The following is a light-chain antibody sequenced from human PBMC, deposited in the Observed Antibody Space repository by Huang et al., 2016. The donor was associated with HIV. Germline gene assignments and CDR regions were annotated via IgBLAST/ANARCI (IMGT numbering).Light chain of an antibody. CDR2: GSS. CDR3: QQYNNWPLT. V-gene: IGKV3-15*01. J-gene: IGKJ4*01. CDR1: QSVNSN. Sequence: EIVMTQSPDTLSVSPGERATLFCRASQSVNSNLVWYQQQPGQAPRLLIHGSSTRAPGIPARFSGSGSGTEFTLTISSLQSEDFAVYYCQQYNNWPLTFGGGTKVEIK.